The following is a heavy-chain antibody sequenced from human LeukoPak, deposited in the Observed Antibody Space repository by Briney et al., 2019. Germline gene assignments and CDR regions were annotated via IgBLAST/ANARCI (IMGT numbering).Heavy chain of an antibody. CDR2: IRLKAEGGTT. V-gene: IGHV3-15*01. Sequence: GGSLRLSCAASGLTLRQMWMSWVRQAPGQGLEWVGRIRLKAEGGTTDYAAPVKGRFTISRDDSKNTLDLQMNTLKTEDTALYYCTTGGRSGAFDIWGLGTMVTVSS. J-gene: IGHJ3*02. CDR1: GLTLRQMW. CDR3: TTGGRSGAFDI. D-gene: IGHD3-10*01.